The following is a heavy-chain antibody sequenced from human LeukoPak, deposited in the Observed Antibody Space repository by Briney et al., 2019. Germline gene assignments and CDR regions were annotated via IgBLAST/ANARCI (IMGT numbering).Heavy chain of an antibody. CDR2: IKQDGSEK. V-gene: IGHV3-7*01. CDR3: ARDNGVVHGVYYMDV. D-gene: IGHD3-3*01. CDR1: GFTFINYW. J-gene: IGHJ6*03. Sequence: GGSLRLSCAAPGFTFINYWMTWVRQAPGKGLEWVADIKQDGSEKLYVKSVRGRFTISRDNAKMSLFLQMNSLRAEDTAVYYCARDNGVVHGVYYMDVWGKGTTVTVS.